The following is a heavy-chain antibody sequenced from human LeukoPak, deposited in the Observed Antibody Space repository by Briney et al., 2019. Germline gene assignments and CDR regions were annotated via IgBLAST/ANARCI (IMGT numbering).Heavy chain of an antibody. CDR1: GGTFSNYA. CDR3: ATTETQLWFVPPLYYYGMDV. Sequence: GASVKVSCKASGGTFSNYAINWVRQAPGQGLEWMGGIIPIFGTANYAQKFQGRVTITADESTSTAYMELSSLRSEDTAVYYCATTETQLWFVPPLYYYGMDVWGKGTTVTVSS. CDR2: IIPIFGTA. J-gene: IGHJ6*04. V-gene: IGHV1-69*13. D-gene: IGHD5-18*01.